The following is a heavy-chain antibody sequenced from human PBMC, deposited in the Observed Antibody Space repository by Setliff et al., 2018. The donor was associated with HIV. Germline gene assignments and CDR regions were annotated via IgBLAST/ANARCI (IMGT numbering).Heavy chain of an antibody. CDR1: GGSISSGDYY. V-gene: IGHV4-30-4*08. J-gene: IGHJ6*02. D-gene: IGHD3-10*01. CDR2: IYYSGST. CDR3: ARDDYGSWSYFYYGMDV. Sequence: SETLSLTCTVSGGSISSGDYYWSWIRQPPGKGLEWIGYIYYSGSTYYNPSLKCRVTISVDTSKNQFSLKLSSVTAADTAVYYCARDDYGSWSYFYYGMDVWGQGTTVTVSS.